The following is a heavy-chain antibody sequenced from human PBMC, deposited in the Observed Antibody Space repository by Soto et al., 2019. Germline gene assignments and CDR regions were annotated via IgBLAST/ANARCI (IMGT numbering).Heavy chain of an antibody. Sequence: QVQLVQSGAEVKKPGASVKVSCKASGYTFTSYGISWVRQAPGQGLEWMGWISAYNGNTNYAQKLQGRDTMTTDTSTSTAYMELRSLRSDDTAVYYCARDHPYYDILTGYAPDYWGQGTLVTVSS. CDR2: ISAYNGNT. CDR3: ARDHPYYDILTGYAPDY. J-gene: IGHJ4*02. CDR1: GYTFTSYG. D-gene: IGHD3-9*01. V-gene: IGHV1-18*01.